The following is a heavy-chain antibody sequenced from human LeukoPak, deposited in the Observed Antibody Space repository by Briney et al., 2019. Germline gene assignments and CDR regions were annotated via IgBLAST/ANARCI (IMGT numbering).Heavy chain of an antibody. Sequence: GGSLRLSCAASGFTFDDYAMHWVRQAPGKGLEWVPLISWDGGSTYYADSVKGRFTISRDNSKNSLYLQMNSLRAEDTALYYCAKDYGVGPSYMDVWGKGTTVTISS. CDR2: ISWDGGST. V-gene: IGHV3-43D*03. CDR1: GFTFDDYA. D-gene: IGHD2-15*01. J-gene: IGHJ6*03. CDR3: AKDYGVGPSYMDV.